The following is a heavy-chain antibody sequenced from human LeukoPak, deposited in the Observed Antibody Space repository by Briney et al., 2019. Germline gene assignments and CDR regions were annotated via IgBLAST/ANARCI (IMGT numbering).Heavy chain of an antibody. CDR2: ITSTTGSV. J-gene: IGHJ5*02. Sequence: GGSLGLSCAASGFTFSSYAMNWVRQAPGKGLEWVSFITSTTGSVHYTDSVKGRFTISRDNSKNTLYLQMNSLRAEDTAVYYCAKDSGIAVAGTQNWLDPWGQGTLVTVSS. CDR1: GFTFSSYA. D-gene: IGHD6-19*01. CDR3: AKDSGIAVAGTQNWLDP. V-gene: IGHV3-48*01.